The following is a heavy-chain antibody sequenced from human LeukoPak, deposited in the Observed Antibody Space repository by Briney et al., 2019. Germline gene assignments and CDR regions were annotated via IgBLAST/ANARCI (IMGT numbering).Heavy chain of an antibody. CDR2: INHSGST. CDR3: ARDSAVLGGTFFDV. D-gene: IGHD3-16*01. J-gene: IGHJ4*02. V-gene: IGHV4-34*01. Sequence: SETLSLTCAVYGGSFSGYYWSWIRQPPGKGLEWIGEINHSGSTNYNPSLKSRVTISVDTSKNQFSLKLSSVTAADTAVYYCARDSAVLGGTFFDVWGQGTLVTVSS. CDR1: GGSFSGYY.